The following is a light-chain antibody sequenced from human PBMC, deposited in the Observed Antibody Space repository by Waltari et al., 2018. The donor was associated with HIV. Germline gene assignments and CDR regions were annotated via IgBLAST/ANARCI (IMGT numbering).Light chain of an antibody. CDR1: NIGSNS. Sequence: SYVLAPPPSVSVAPGKTASITCGGTNIGSNSVHWYQQKPGQAPVVVIYYDSDRPSGIPERFSGSNSGNTATLTISRVEAGDEADYYCQVWDSSSDAYVFGTGTKVTVL. V-gene: IGLV3-21*04. CDR2: YDS. CDR3: QVWDSSSDAYV. J-gene: IGLJ1*01.